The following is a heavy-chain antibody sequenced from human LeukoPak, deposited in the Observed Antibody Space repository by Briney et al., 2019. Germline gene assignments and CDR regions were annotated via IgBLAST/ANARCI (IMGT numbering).Heavy chain of an antibody. CDR2: INPRTGST. Sequence: ASVKVSCKASGYTFTSYYIFWVRQAPGQGLEWMGIINPRTGSTSYAQKFQGRVTITADESTSTAYMELSSLRSEDTAVYYCARGPRSIEATTYFDYWGQGTLVTVSS. V-gene: IGHV1-46*01. J-gene: IGHJ4*02. D-gene: IGHD5-24*01. CDR3: ARGPRSIEATTYFDY. CDR1: GYTFTSYY.